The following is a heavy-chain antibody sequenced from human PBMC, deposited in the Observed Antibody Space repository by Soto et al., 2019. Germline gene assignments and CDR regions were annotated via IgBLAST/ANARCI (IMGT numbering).Heavy chain of an antibody. CDR1: GGTFSSYA. J-gene: IGHJ4*02. D-gene: IGHD3-22*01. CDR3: ASSEPSYDSSGFFKPDY. Sequence: PVKVSCKASGGTFSSYAISWVRQAPGQGLEWMGGIIPIFGTANYTQKFQGRVTITADKSTSTAYMELSSLRSEDTAVYYCASSEPSYDSSGFFKPDYWGQETLVTVSS. V-gene: IGHV1-69*06. CDR2: IIPIFGTA.